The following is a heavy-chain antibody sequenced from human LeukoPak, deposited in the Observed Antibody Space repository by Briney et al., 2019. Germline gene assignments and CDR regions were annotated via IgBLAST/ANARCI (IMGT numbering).Heavy chain of an antibody. CDR1: GGSFSGYY. CDR2: INHSGST. V-gene: IGHV4-34*01. Sequence: PSETLSLTCAVYGGSFSGYYWSWIRQPPGKGLEWIGEINHSGSTNYNPSLKSRVTISVDTSKNQFSLKLSSVTAADTAVYYCASLGSAAAGWFDPWGQGTLVTVSS. D-gene: IGHD6-13*01. CDR3: ASLGSAAAGWFDP. J-gene: IGHJ5*02.